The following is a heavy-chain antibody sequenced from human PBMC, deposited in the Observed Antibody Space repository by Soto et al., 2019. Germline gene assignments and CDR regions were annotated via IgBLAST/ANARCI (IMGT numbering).Heavy chain of an antibody. J-gene: IGHJ4*02. CDR2: ISSSRGPI. CDR3: ARVRTTVTSPFDY. CDR1: GFTFSSYA. Sequence: GGSLRLSCAASGFTFSSYAMNWVRQAPGKGLEWISYISSSRGPIYYTDSVKGRFTISRDNAKNSLYLQMDSLRAEDTAVYYCARVRTTVTSPFDYWGQGSLVTVSS. V-gene: IGHV3-48*01. D-gene: IGHD4-17*01.